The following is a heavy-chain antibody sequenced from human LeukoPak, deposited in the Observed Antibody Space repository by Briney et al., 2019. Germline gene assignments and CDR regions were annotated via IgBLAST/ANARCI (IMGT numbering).Heavy chain of an antibody. D-gene: IGHD6-19*01. CDR1: GGSFSGYY. V-gene: IGHV4-34*01. Sequence: PSETLSLTCAVDGGSFSGYYWSWIRQPPGKGLEWIGEINHSGSTNYNPSLKSRVTISVDTSKIQFSLKLSSVTAADTAVYYCASNDEYRSGWKGPYWGQGTLVSVSS. J-gene: IGHJ4*02. CDR2: INHSGST. CDR3: ASNDEYRSGWKGPY.